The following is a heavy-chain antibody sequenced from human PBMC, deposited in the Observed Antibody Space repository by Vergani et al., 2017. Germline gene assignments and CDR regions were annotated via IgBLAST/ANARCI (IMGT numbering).Heavy chain of an antibody. Sequence: QVQLQQWGAGLLKPSETLSLTCAVYGGSFSGYYWSWIRQPPGKGLEWIGEINHSGSTNYNPSLKSRVTISVDTSKNQFSLKLSSVTAAVTAVYYCARGGTTYYDILTGYLYGMDVWGQGTTVTVSS. CDR1: GGSFSGYY. CDR3: ARGGTTYYDILTGYLYGMDV. V-gene: IGHV4-34*01. D-gene: IGHD3-9*01. J-gene: IGHJ6*02. CDR2: INHSGST.